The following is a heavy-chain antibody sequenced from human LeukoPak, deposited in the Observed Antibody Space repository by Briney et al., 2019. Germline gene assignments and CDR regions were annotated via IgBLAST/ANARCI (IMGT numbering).Heavy chain of an antibody. Sequence: GGSLRLSCAASGFTFSSYAMSWVRQAPGKGLEWVSAISGSGGSTYYADSAKGRFTISRDNSKNTLYLQMNSLKTEDTAVYYCAISSTHSSACCLDFWGQGTLVTVSS. V-gene: IGHV3-23*01. CDR3: AISSTHSSACCLDF. J-gene: IGHJ4*02. CDR1: GFTFSSYA. D-gene: IGHD6-19*01. CDR2: ISGSGGST.